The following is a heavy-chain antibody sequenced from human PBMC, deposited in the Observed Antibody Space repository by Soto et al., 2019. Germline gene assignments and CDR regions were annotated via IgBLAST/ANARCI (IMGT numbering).Heavy chain of an antibody. CDR3: ARDGDYYDSSGYFSPYGMDV. D-gene: IGHD3-22*01. V-gene: IGHV3-23*01. CDR1: RFTFNTFA. J-gene: IGHJ6*02. Sequence: PGGSLRLSCVASRFTFNTFAMSWVRQAPGKGLEWVSGISGSGGSTSYADSVKGRFTTSRDNSKNTLYLQMSSLRAEDTAVYYCARDGDYYDSSGYFSPYGMDVWGQGTTVTVSS. CDR2: ISGSGGST.